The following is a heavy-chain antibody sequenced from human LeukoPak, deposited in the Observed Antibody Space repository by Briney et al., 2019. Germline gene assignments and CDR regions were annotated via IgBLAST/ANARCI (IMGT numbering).Heavy chain of an antibody. Sequence: GGSLRLSCAASGFNFSSYGLHWVRQAPGKGLEWVAFFRYDGSNKYYVGSVKGRFTISRDNSKNTLYLQMNSLRAEDTAVYYCAKGSGWEVSYYYYYMDVWGKGTTVTISS. V-gene: IGHV3-30*02. CDR1: GFNFSSYG. CDR2: FRYDGSNK. D-gene: IGHD1-26*01. J-gene: IGHJ6*03. CDR3: AKGSGWEVSYYYYYMDV.